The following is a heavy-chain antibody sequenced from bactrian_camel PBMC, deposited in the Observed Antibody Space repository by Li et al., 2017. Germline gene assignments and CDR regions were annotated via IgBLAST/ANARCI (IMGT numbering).Heavy chain of an antibody. D-gene: IGHD1*01. CDR2: IYTGAYST. Sequence: VQLVESGGGAVQAGESLTLSCAFSGYTYRSNCMGWFRQAPGKERESVAYIYTGAYSTYYADSVKGRFTVSQDNAKNTVYLQMNSLKPEDTADYYCATNWRLRCTENPSDFPYWGQGTQVTVS. J-gene: IGHJ6*01. V-gene: IGHV3S40*01. CDR3: ATNWRLRCTENPSDFPY. CDR1: GYTYRSNC.